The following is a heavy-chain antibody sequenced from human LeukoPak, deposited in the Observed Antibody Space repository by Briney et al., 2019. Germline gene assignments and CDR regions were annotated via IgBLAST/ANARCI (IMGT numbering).Heavy chain of an antibody. CDR1: GFTFSDYY. CDR2: ISSSTSYR. V-gene: IGHV3-11*03. CDR3: ARSARGYTYGIDY. Sequence: GGSLRLSCAASGFTFSDYYMSWIRQAPGKGLEWVSYISSSTSYRNYADSVKGRFTISRDNAKNSLYLQMNSLKASDTAMYYCARSARGYTYGIDYWGQGTLVTVSS. D-gene: IGHD5-18*01. J-gene: IGHJ4*02.